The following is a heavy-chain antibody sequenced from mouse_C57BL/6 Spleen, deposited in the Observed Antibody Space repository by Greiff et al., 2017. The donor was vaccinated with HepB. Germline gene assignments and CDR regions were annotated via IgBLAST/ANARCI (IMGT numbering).Heavy chain of an antibody. D-gene: IGHD2-1*01. V-gene: IGHV5-17*01. CDR1: GFTFSDYG. Sequence: EVKVVESGGGLVKPGGSLKLSCAASGFTFSDYGMHWVRQAPEKGLEWVAYISSGSSTIYYADTVKGRFTISRDNAKNTLFLQMTSLRSEDTAMYYCARNGNWAMDYWGQGTSVTVSS. J-gene: IGHJ4*01. CDR3: ARNGNWAMDY. CDR2: ISSGSSTI.